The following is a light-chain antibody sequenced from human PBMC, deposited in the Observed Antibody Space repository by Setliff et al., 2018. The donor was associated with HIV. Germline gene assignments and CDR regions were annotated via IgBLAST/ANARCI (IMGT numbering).Light chain of an antibody. CDR3: CSYAGSSNDV. J-gene: IGLJ1*01. V-gene: IGLV2-23*01. CDR1: SSDVGSYNL. CDR2: EGS. Sequence: QSVLTQPASVSGSPGQSITISCTGTSSDVGSYNLVSWYQQHPGKAPKLMIYEGSKRPSGVSNRFSGSKSGNTASLTTSGLQAEDEADYYCCSYAGSSNDVFGTGTKGTVL.